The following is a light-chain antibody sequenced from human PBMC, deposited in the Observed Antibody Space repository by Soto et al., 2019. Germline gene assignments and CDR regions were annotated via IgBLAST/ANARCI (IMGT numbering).Light chain of an antibody. CDR2: AAS. V-gene: IGKV1-39*01. J-gene: IGKJ5*01. CDR1: QSISSY. CDR3: QQSYSTAIT. Sequence: DIQMTQSPSSLSASVGDRVTITCRASQSISSYLNWYQQKPGKAPKLLIYAASSLQSGVPSRFSGSGSGTDFTLTISSLQPEDSATYYCQQSYSTAITFGQGTRLEI.